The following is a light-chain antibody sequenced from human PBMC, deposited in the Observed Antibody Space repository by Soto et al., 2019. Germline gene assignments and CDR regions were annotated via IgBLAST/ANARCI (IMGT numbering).Light chain of an antibody. V-gene: IGLV2-14*03. CDR1: SSDVGRYNY. CDR2: DVT. Sequence: QSALTQPASVSGSPGQSITISCAGTSSDVGRYNYVSWYQQHPDNAPKLMIYDVTNRPSGVSNRFSGSKSGNTASLTIAGRQAEDEADYYCSSYTSSNSWVFGGGTKLTVL. CDR3: SSYTSSNSWV. J-gene: IGLJ3*02.